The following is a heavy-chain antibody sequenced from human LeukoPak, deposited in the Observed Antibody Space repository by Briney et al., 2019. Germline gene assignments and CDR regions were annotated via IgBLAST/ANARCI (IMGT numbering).Heavy chain of an antibody. Sequence: NSSETLSLTCTVSGVSINTYYWSWIRQPPGKGLEWIGYNYYTGSSNYNPSLKSRVTISVDTSKNQFSLKLNSVTAADTAVYYCARGPRFGELLWHWFDPWGQGTLVTVSS. V-gene: IGHV4-59*08. CDR1: GVSINTYY. CDR2: NYYTGSS. D-gene: IGHD3-10*01. J-gene: IGHJ5*02. CDR3: ARGPRFGELLWHWFDP.